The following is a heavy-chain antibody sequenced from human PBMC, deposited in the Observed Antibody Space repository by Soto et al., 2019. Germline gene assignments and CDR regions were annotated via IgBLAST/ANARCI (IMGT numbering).Heavy chain of an antibody. J-gene: IGHJ4*02. CDR2: IYHSGST. V-gene: IGHV4-4*02. D-gene: IGHD5-12*01. CDR3: AWLRGCGYGQRFDL. Sequence: QVQLQESGPGLVKPSGTLSLTCAVSGGSISSSNWWSWVRQPPGKGLEWIGEIYHSGSTNYNPSLKRRVTSSVDKAKNQFTLKLSSVAAADTAVYFGAWLRGCGYGQRFDLWGQGTLVTVSS. CDR1: GGSISSSNW.